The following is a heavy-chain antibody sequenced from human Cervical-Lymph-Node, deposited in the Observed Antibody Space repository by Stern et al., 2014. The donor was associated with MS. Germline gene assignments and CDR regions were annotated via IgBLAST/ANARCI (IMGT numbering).Heavy chain of an antibody. V-gene: IGHV4-59*01. CDR1: GDSIISYY. D-gene: IGHD2-15*01. Sequence: VQLVESGPGLVKPSETLSLTCTVSGDSIISYYWTWIRQPPGKGLEWIGYFYYNGSPNYNPSLKSRVTISVDTSKNQFSLNLSSVTAADTAVYYCARVQQGGYYYYGVDVWGQGTTVTVSS. J-gene: IGHJ6*02. CDR2: FYYNGSP. CDR3: ARVQQGGYYYYGVDV.